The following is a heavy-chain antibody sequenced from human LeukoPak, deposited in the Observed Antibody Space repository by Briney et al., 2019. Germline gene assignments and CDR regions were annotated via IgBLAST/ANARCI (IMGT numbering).Heavy chain of an antibody. D-gene: IGHD2-2*01. V-gene: IGHV4-30-2*01. J-gene: IGHJ3*02. CDR2: IYHSGST. CDR1: GGSISSGGYY. Sequence: PSQTLSLTCTVSGGSISSGGYYWSWIRQPPGKGLEWIGYIYHSGSTYYNPSLKSRVTISVDRSKNQFSLKLSSVTAADTAVYYCARDNVPIVVVPAGYGAFDIWGQGTMVTVSS. CDR3: ARDNVPIVVVPAGYGAFDI.